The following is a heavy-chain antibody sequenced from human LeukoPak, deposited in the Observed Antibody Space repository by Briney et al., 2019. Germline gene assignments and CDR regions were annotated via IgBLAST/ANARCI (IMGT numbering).Heavy chain of an antibody. CDR2: ISSSSSTI. D-gene: IGHD6-13*01. V-gene: IGHV3-48*01. Sequence: GGSLRLSCAASGFTFSSYSMNWVRRAPGKGLEWVSYISSSSSTIHYADSVKGRFTISRDNAKNSLYLQMNSLRAEDTAVYYCARDWRGSSWYHYFDYWGQGTLVTVPS. CDR1: GFTFSSYS. J-gene: IGHJ4*02. CDR3: ARDWRGSSWYHYFDY.